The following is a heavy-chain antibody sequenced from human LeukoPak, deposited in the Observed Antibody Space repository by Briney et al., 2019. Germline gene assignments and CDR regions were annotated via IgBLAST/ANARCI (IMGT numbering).Heavy chain of an antibody. V-gene: IGHV1-8*01. D-gene: IGHD3-22*01. CDR2: MNPNSGNT. Sequence: ASVKVSCKASGYTFTSYDINWARQATGQGLEWMGWMNPNSGNTGYAQKFQGRVTMTRNTSISTAYMELSSLRSEDTAVYYCARGQYYYDSSGYFRGFDYWGQGTLVTVSS. CDR3: ARGQYYYDSSGYFRGFDY. CDR1: GYTFTSYD. J-gene: IGHJ4*02.